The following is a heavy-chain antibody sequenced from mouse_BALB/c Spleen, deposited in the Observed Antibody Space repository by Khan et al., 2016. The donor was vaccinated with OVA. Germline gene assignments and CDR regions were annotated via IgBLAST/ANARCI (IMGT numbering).Heavy chain of an antibody. CDR1: GYTFTNYW. Sequence: QVQLQQPGAELVRSGTSVKLSCKASGYTFTNYWINWVKQRPGQGLEWIGNIYPSDSYTNYNQNFKDKATLTVDKSSSTAYMQLSSPTSEDSAVYYCSREVGTMAYWGHGTLVTVSA. CDR3: SREVGTMAY. J-gene: IGHJ3*01. D-gene: IGHD1-1*02. V-gene: IGHV1-69*02. CDR2: IYPSDSYT.